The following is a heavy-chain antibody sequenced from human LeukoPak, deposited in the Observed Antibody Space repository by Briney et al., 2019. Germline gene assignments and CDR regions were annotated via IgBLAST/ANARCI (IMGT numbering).Heavy chain of an antibody. CDR2: IYYSGST. CDR1: GGFISSYY. D-gene: IGHD3-16*02. CDR3: ARVSLYDYVWGSYRSPHYYYYMDV. Sequence: SETLSLTCTVSGGFISSYYWSWIRQPPGKGMEWNGYIYYSGSTNYNPTPKGRVTKSVDTSKNQCSLKLSSVTAADTAVYYCARVSLYDYVWGSYRSPHYYYYMDVWGKGTTVTVSS. V-gene: IGHV4-59*01. J-gene: IGHJ6*03.